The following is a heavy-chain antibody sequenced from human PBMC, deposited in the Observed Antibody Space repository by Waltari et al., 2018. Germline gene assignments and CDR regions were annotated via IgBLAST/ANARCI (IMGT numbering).Heavy chain of an antibody. V-gene: IGHV3-21*01. CDR2: ISPDSNYI. CDR1: GFTLRSYS. Sequence: EVQLVESGGGLVKPGGSLRLSCGASGFTLRSYSMDWVRQAPGKGLEWVSSISPDSNYIYYPDSLKGRFTVSRDNAMNSLYLQMNSLRAEDTAVYYCARHLPYVTGVYYGLDVWGQGTTVTVA. CDR3: ARHLPYVTGVYYGLDV. D-gene: IGHD1-1*01. J-gene: IGHJ6*02.